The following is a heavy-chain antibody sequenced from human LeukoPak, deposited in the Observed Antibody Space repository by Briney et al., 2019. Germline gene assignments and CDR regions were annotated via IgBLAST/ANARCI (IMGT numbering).Heavy chain of an antibody. J-gene: IGHJ4*02. CDR1: GFTFSGYS. CDR2: ISSSSSYI. Sequence: GGSLRLSCAASGFTFSGYSMNWVRQAPGKGLEWVSSISSSSSYIYYADSVKGRFTISRDNAKNSLYLQMNSPRAEDTAVYYCARVAGSSGWYHYFDYWGQGTLVTVSS. V-gene: IGHV3-21*01. D-gene: IGHD6-19*01. CDR3: ARVAGSSGWYHYFDY.